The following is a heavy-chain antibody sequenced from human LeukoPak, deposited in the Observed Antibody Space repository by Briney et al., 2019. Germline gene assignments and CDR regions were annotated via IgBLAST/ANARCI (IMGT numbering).Heavy chain of an antibody. V-gene: IGHV1-3*03. CDR3: ARERGIRDAFDF. Sequence: GASVKVSCKASGYTFTSYTIHWVRQAPGQSLEWMGWISVGNGDSKCSQEFRGRVTLTRDTSATTAYLEVSSLRPEDMAVYYCARERGIRDAFDFWGQGTMVTVSS. CDR2: ISVGNGDS. D-gene: IGHD1-14*01. J-gene: IGHJ3*01. CDR1: GYTFTSYT.